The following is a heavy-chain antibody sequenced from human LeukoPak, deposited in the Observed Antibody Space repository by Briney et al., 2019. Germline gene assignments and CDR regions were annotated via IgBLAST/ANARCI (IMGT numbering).Heavy chain of an antibody. CDR1: GYSFTSYW. CDR2: IDPSDSYT. J-gene: IGHJ4*02. CDR3: ARRGNYYDSSGYYTDY. D-gene: IGHD3-22*01. Sequence: GESLKISCKGSGYSFTSYWISLVRQMPGKGLEWMGRIDPSDSYTNYSPSFQGHVTISADKSISTAYLQWSSLKASDTAMYYCARRGNYYDSSGYYTDYWGQGTLVTVSS. V-gene: IGHV5-10-1*01.